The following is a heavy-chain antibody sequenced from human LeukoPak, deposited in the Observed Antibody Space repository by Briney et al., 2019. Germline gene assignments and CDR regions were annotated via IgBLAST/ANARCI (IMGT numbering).Heavy chain of an antibody. CDR3: ARDYSAIFGV. CDR2: IYTSGST. V-gene: IGHV4-61*02. CDR1: GGSISSGSYY. J-gene: IGHJ6*04. Sequence: PSETLSLTCTVSGGSISSGSYYWNWIRQPAGKGLEWIGRIYTSGSTNYNPSLKSRVTISVDTPKNQFSLKLSSVTAADTAVYYCARDYSAIFGVWGKGTTVTVSS. D-gene: IGHD3-3*01.